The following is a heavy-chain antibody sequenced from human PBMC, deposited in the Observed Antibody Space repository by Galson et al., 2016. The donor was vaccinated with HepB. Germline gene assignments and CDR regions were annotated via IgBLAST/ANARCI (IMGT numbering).Heavy chain of an antibody. V-gene: IGHV3-53*01. D-gene: IGHD3-16*01. CDR2: IYSGGTT. Sequence: SLRLSCAASGFTVSSNYMSWVRQAPGKGLEGVSVIYSGGTTFYGDSVKGRFTISRDTSKNTLYLQMNSLRAEDTAVYYCATAPTLGYWGQGTLFTVSS. J-gene: IGHJ4*02. CDR1: GFTVSSNY. CDR3: ATAPTLGY.